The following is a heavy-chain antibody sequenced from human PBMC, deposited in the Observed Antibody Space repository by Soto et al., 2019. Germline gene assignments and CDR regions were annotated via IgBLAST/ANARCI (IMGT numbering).Heavy chain of an antibody. CDR1: GYTFTSYA. D-gene: IGHD6-13*01. V-gene: IGHV1-3*01. CDR2: INVGNGNT. Sequence: QVQLVRSGAEVKKPGASVKVSCKASGYTFTSYAMHWVRQAPGQRLEWMGWINVGNGNTKYSQRFQGRVTITRDTSASTAYMELSSLRSEDTAVYYCARARIIATFDYWGQGTLVIVSS. CDR3: ARARIIATFDY. J-gene: IGHJ4*02.